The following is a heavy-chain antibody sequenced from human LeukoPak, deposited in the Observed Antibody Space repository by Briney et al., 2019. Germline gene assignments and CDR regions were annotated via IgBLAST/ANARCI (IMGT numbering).Heavy chain of an antibody. D-gene: IGHD1-1*01. V-gene: IGHV4-34*01. CDR3: ARRDNWNDLDY. J-gene: IGHJ4*02. CDR2: INHSGST. CDR1: GGSFSGYY. Sequence: SETLSLTCAVYGGSFSGYYWSWIRQPPGKGLEWIGEINHSGSTNYNPSLKSRVTISVDTSKNQFSLKLSSVTAADTAVYYCARRDNWNDLDYWGQGTLVTVSS.